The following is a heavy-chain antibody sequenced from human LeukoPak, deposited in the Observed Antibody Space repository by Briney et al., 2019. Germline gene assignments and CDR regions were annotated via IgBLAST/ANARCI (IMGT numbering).Heavy chain of an antibody. Sequence: PGGALRLSCAASGFTVSSKYMSWVRQAPGKGLEWVSATYSGGRTYYADCVRGRWTISRDNCKNTLYLQMNSLRAEDTAVYYCARGYCSSTSCYGRDDAFDIWGQGTMVTVSS. CDR1: GFTVSSKY. CDR2: TYSGGRT. CDR3: ARGYCSSTSCYGRDDAFDI. D-gene: IGHD2-2*01. J-gene: IGHJ3*02. V-gene: IGHV3-53*01.